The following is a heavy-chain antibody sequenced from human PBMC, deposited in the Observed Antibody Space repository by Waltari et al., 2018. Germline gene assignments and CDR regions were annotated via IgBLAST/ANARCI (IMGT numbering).Heavy chain of an antibody. J-gene: IGHJ4*02. D-gene: IGHD2-15*01. Sequence: QVHLVESGGGVVQPGRSLRLSCAASGFTLSSYGIHWVRQAPGKGLVLVSFICYDGTNTYYGDSVQGRFTISRDNSKNTVFLQMNSLRVEDTAVYYCARGVVVAPPDYWGQGTLVTVSS. V-gene: IGHV3-33*01. CDR3: ARGVVVAPPDY. CDR2: ICYDGTNT. CDR1: GFTLSSYG.